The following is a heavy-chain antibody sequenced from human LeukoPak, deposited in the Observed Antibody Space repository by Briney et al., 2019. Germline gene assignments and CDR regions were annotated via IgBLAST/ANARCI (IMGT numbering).Heavy chain of an antibody. V-gene: IGHV3-11*04. D-gene: IGHD5-24*01. CDR3: ARGLATIPFDY. Sequence: GGSLRLSCAASGFTFSDYYMTWIRQAPGKGLEWVSYISSSGSTIYYTDSVKGRFTISRDNAKNSLYLQMNSLRAEDTAMFYCARGLATIPFDYWGQGTLVTVSS. CDR1: GFTFSDYY. J-gene: IGHJ4*02. CDR2: ISSSGSTI.